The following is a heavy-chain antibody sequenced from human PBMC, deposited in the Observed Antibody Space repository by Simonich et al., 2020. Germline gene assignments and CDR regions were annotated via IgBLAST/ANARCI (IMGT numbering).Heavy chain of an antibody. J-gene: IGHJ6*03. CDR1: GYTFTGYY. Sequence: QVQLVQSGAEVKKPGASVKVSCKASGYTFTGYYMHWVRQAPGQGLEWRGGVQPNSGSTNYEQKFQGRVTMTRNTAISTAYKELSRLRSDDTAVYYWARDRAARYYYYYYMDVWGKGTTVTVSS. D-gene: IGHD6-6*01. V-gene: IGHV1-2*02. CDR3: ARDRAARYYYYYYMDV. CDR2: VQPNSGST.